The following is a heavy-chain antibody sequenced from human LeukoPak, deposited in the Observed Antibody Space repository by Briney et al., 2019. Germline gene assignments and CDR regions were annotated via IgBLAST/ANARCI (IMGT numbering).Heavy chain of an antibody. CDR3: ARDRRGLDFYDAFDI. Sequence: PKTLSLTCTVSGGSISSRTYYWSWIRQHPGKGLEWIGYIYYSGSTYYNPSLKSRLSISVDTSKNHFSLKLSSVTAADTAVYFCARDRRGLDFYDAFDIWGQGTMVTVSS. J-gene: IGHJ3*02. CDR2: IYYSGST. CDR1: GGSISSRTYY. V-gene: IGHV4-31*03. D-gene: IGHD2/OR15-2a*01.